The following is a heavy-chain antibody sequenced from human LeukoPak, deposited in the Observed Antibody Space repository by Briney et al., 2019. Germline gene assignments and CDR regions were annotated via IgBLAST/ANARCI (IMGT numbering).Heavy chain of an antibody. CDR3: AKDLLTGILVY. J-gene: IGHJ4*02. CDR1: GFTFSSYA. D-gene: IGHD2-21*02. Sequence: GGSLRLSCAASGFTFSSYAMSWVRQAPGKGLEWVSAISGSGGSTYYADPVKGRFTISRDNSKNTLYLQMNILRAEDTAVYYCAKDLLTGILVYWGQGTLVTVSS. CDR2: ISGSGGST. V-gene: IGHV3-23*01.